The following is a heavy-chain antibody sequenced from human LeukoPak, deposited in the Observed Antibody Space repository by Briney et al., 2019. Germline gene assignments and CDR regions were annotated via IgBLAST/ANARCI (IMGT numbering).Heavy chain of an antibody. Sequence: GGSLRLSCAASGFTFSSYAMSWVRQAPGKGLEWVSAISGSGGSTYYADSVKGRFTISRDNPKNTLYLQMNSLRAEDTAVYYCAKDVDILTGYYWGQGTLVTVSS. CDR3: AKDVDILTGYY. CDR1: GFTFSSYA. J-gene: IGHJ4*02. D-gene: IGHD3-9*01. V-gene: IGHV3-23*01. CDR2: ISGSGGST.